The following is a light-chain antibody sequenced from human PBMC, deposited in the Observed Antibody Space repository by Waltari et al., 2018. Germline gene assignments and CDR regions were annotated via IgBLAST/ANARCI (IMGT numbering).Light chain of an antibody. J-gene: IGKJ2*01. V-gene: IGKV4-1*01. CDR2: CAS. CDR3: QQNYRSPHT. CDR1: QRVLSSSSNKNY. Sequence: DIVMTQSPDSLAVSLGERDTLDCKSSQRVLSSSSNKNYLVWYQQKPGQPPKLLLYCASTRVSWVPDRFSGSGSGTDFTLTISSLQAEDVAVYYCQQNYRSPHTFGQGTKVEIK.